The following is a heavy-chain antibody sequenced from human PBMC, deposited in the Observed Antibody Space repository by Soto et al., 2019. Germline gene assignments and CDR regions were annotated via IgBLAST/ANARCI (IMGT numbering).Heavy chain of an antibody. Sequence: QLQLVQSGAEVREPGSSVKVSCKASGGTFSSYTVIWVRHAPGQGLEWMGGITPTLNIAKYAEKFQGRVTITADESTSTVNMHLSSLRSEDTAVYFCARGYYSGSNPSSFDYWGQGTLVDVSS. CDR2: ITPTLNIA. J-gene: IGHJ4*02. CDR3: ARGYYSGSNPSSFDY. V-gene: IGHV1-69*01. CDR1: GGTFSSYT. D-gene: IGHD1-26*01.